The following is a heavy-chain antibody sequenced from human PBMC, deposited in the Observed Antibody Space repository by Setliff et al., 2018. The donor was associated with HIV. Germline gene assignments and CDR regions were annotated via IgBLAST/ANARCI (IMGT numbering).Heavy chain of an antibody. CDR2: VHTSGSS. V-gene: IGHV4-4*08. CDR3: VRGGTGWLRGLFDY. Sequence: SETLSLTCDVSGGSISDFYWSWIRQSPRRGLEWIGYVHTSGSSNYNLSLKSRATISVDTSTNQFSLKLTSLTAADTAVYYCVRGGTGWLRGLFDYWGRGILVTVSS. J-gene: IGHJ4*02. CDR1: GGSISDFY. D-gene: IGHD5-12*01.